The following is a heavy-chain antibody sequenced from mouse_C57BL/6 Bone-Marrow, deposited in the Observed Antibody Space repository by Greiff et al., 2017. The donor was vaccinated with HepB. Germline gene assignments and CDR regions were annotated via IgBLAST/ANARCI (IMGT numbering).Heavy chain of an antibody. V-gene: IGHV8-12*01. D-gene: IGHD2-4*01. Sequence: VKLMESGPGILQSSQTLSLTCSFSGFSLSTSGMGVSWIRQPSGKGLEWLAHIYWDDDKRYNPSLKSRLTISKDTSRNQVFLKITSVDTADTATYYCARQDYEYYYAMDYWGQGTSVTVSS. CDR3: ARQDYEYYYAMDY. CDR1: GFSLSTSGMG. J-gene: IGHJ4*01. CDR2: IYWDDDK.